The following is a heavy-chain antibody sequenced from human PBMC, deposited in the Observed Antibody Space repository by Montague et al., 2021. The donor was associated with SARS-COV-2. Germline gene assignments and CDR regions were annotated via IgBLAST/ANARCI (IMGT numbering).Heavy chain of an antibody. V-gene: IGHV3-23*01. CDR2: ISGSGGST. CDR3: AKRYCSGGSCYSGFDP. D-gene: IGHD2-15*01. Sequence: SLRLSCAASGFTFSSYAMSWVRQAPGKGLEWVSAISGSGGSTHDADSVKGRFTISRDNSKNTLYLQMNSLRAEDTAVYYCAKRYCSGGSCYSGFDPWGQGTLVTVSS. CDR1: GFTFSSYA. J-gene: IGHJ5*02.